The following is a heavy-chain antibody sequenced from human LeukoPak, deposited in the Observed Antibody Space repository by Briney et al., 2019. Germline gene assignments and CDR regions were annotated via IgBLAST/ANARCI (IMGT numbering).Heavy chain of an antibody. D-gene: IGHD2-15*01. CDR1: GGSISSYY. V-gene: IGHV4-4*07. J-gene: IGHJ4*02. Sequence: PSETLSLTCTVSGGSISSYYWSWIRQPAGKGLEGIGRIDTSGSTHYNPSLQSRVTMSVDTSKNQFSLKLSSVTAADTAVYYCARARCSGGSCFGVHYFDYWGQGTLVTVSS. CDR3: ARARCSGGSCFGVHYFDY. CDR2: IDTSGST.